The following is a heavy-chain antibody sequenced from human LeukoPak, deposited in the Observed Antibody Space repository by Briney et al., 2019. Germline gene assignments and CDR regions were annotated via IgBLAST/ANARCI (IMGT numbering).Heavy chain of an antibody. V-gene: IGHV3-11*04. CDR1: GFRLSGHY. CDR2: ISSTITTT. D-gene: IGHD2-2*01. J-gene: IGHJ4*02. Sequence: GRSLRLSCAVSGFRLSGHYMSWIPQSPGKGVEGISYISSTITTTQYTEPLKGRFAIPKHNTKHSLHLPMSNLISEHTAVSLFARGDCSATTCYYFDHGGQETLLTVPS. CDR3: ARGDCSATTCYYFDH.